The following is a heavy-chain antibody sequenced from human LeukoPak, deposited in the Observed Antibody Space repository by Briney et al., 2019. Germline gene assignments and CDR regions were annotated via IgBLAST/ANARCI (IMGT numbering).Heavy chain of an antibody. J-gene: IGHJ1*01. Sequence: ASVKVSCKASGYTFTGYYMHWVRQAPGQGLEWMGWINPNSGGTNYAQKFQGRVTMTRDTSISTAYMELSRLRSDDTAVYYCARGVVGATSAEYFQHWGQGTVVTVSS. CDR1: GYTFTGYY. CDR3: ARGVVGATSAEYFQH. D-gene: IGHD1-26*01. V-gene: IGHV1-2*02. CDR2: INPNSGGT.